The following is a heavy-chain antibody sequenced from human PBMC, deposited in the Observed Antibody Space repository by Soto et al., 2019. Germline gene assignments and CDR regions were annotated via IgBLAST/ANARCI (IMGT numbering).Heavy chain of an antibody. CDR1: GGSFSGYY. Sequence: QVQLQQWGAGLLKPSETLSLTCAVYGGSFSGYYWSWIRQPPGKGLEWIGEINHSGSTNYNPSLKSRVTISVDTSKNQFSLKLSSVTAADTAVYYCARGARLGEFQNWGQGTLVTVSS. CDR2: INHSGST. V-gene: IGHV4-34*01. CDR3: ARGARLGEFQN. D-gene: IGHD3-16*01. J-gene: IGHJ4*02.